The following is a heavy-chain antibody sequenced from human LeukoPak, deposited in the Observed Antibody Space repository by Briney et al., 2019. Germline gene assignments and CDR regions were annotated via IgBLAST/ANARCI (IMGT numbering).Heavy chain of an antibody. CDR3: ARDLVGATKGGWYFDY. V-gene: IGHV3-48*04. Sequence: PGGSLRLSCAASGFTFSSNSMNWVRQAPGKGLEWVSYISSTGGTIYYADSMKGRFTISRDNAKNSLYLQMNSLGVEDTAVYYCARDLVGATKGGWYFDYWGQGTLVTVSS. CDR2: ISSTGGTI. D-gene: IGHD1-26*01. CDR1: GFTFSSNS. J-gene: IGHJ4*02.